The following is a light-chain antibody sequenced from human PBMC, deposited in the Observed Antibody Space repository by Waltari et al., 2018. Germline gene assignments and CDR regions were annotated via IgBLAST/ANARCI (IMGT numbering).Light chain of an antibody. V-gene: IGKV3-20*01. CDR2: ASS. CDR3: QKNEALPAT. J-gene: IGKJ1*01. Sequence: EIVLTQSPATLSLSPGERATLSCRASQRIGKYLIWYQQKPGQAPRLLLYASSIRATGIPDRFSGSGSVTDFSLTISSLEPEDFAVYYCQKNEALPATFGQGTKVEIK. CDR1: QRIGKY.